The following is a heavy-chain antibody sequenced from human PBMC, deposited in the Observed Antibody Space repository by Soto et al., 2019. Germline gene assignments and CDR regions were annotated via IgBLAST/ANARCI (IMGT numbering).Heavy chain of an antibody. V-gene: IGHV3-21*01. Sequence: GGSLRLSCAASGFTFTRYSMNWVRQAPGKGLEWVSSISSTTNYIYYADSMKGRFTVSRDNAKNSVYLEMNSPSAEDTAVYYCARESEDLTSNFDYWGQGTLVTV. CDR3: ARESEDLTSNFDY. J-gene: IGHJ4*02. CDR1: GFTFTRYS. CDR2: ISSTTNYI.